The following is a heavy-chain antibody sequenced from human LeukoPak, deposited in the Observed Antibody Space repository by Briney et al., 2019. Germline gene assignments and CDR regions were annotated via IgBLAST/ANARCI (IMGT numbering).Heavy chain of an antibody. CDR3: TRDLSSTPNWEFDY. Sequence: ASVKVSCNTSGYTFNGYFIHWVRQAAGQGLEWMGRINPSSGVTEYAQNFQGRVAMSRDTSISTASMELSWLTSDDTAVYYCTRDLSSTPNWEFDYWGQGTLVTVSS. CDR1: GYTFNGYF. V-gene: IGHV1-2*06. D-gene: IGHD7-27*01. CDR2: INPSSGVT. J-gene: IGHJ4*02.